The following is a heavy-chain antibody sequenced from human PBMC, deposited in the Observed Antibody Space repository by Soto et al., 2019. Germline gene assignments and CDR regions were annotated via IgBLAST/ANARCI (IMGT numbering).Heavy chain of an antibody. D-gene: IGHD4-17*01. Sequence: GGSLRLSCPASAFTFSSYAMSWVRQAPGKGLEWVPVICGDGSSTYYADSVKGRFTISRDNSKNTLYLQLNSLRAEDTAVYYFARGVRSDDYGIDYWGQGTLVSVSS. V-gene: IGHV3-23*03. CDR2: ICGDGSST. CDR1: AFTFSSYA. J-gene: IGHJ4*02. CDR3: ARGVRSDDYGIDY.